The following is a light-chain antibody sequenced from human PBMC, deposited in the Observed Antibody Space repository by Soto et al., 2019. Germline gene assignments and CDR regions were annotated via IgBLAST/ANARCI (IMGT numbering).Light chain of an antibody. CDR1: QAISPY. J-gene: IGKJ4*01. CDR3: QHYYTYPLI. V-gene: IGKV1-8*01. Sequence: AIRTTQSPSSVSASTGDRVTITCRASQAISPYLAWYQQKPGKAPKILIYDASTLESGVPSRFSGSGSGTDFTLTISSLQSEDFATYYCQHYYTYPLIFGGGTKVEIK. CDR2: DAS.